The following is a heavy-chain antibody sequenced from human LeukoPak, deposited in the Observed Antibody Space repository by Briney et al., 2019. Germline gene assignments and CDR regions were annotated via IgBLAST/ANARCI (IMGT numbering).Heavy chain of an antibody. V-gene: IGHV1-8*01. Sequence: ASVKVSCTGLEYTFTSYDINWVRQASGQGLEWMGWMNPNSGNTGYAQKFQGRVTMTRNTSIDTAYMELSGLTSEDTAVYYCARRNYGDTRRSWFDPWGQGTLVTVSS. CDR1: EYTFTSYD. CDR2: MNPNSGNT. D-gene: IGHD4-17*01. CDR3: ARRNYGDTRRSWFDP. J-gene: IGHJ5*02.